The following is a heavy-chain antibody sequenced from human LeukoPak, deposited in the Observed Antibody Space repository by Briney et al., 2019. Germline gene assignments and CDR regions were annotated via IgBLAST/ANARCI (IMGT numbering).Heavy chain of an antibody. Sequence: SGPTLVNPTQTLTLTCTFSGFSLSTSGVGVGWIRQPPRKALEWLSLIFWDDDSRYSPSLKSRLTIHKDTPKNQVVLTMTNIDPEDTATYYCANRGKWRNFDYWGQGALVTVSS. CDR2: IFWDDDS. V-gene: IGHV2-5*02. D-gene: IGHD5-12*01. J-gene: IGHJ4*02. CDR3: ANRGKWRNFDY. CDR1: GFSLSTSGVG.